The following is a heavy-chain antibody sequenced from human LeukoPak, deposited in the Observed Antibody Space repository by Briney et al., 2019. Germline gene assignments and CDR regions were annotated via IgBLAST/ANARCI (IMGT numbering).Heavy chain of an antibody. CDR1: GFTFSSYW. V-gene: IGHV3-7*01. CDR3: ARRSGIAVAGAFDY. CDR2: IKQDGSEK. Sequence: GGSLRLSCAASGFTFSSYWMSWVRQAPGKGLEWVANIKQDGSEKYYVDSVKGRFTISRDNAKNSLYLQVNSLRAEDTAVYYCARRSGIAVAGAFDYWGQGTLVTVSS. J-gene: IGHJ4*02. D-gene: IGHD6-19*01.